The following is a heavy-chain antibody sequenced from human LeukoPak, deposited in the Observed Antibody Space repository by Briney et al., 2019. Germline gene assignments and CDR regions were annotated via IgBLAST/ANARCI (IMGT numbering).Heavy chain of an antibody. Sequence: ASVKVSCKTSGYSENFYGITWVRQVAGQGLEWMGWTSAQHGQTEYAPNSQDRVTMTTDTYTNTAYMELRSLRSDDTAVYYCAGSLGYCTSNVCYLKYWGQGTLVTVSS. V-gene: IGHV1-18*01. CDR3: AGSLGYCTSNVCYLKY. D-gene: IGHD2-8*01. CDR2: TSAQHGQT. J-gene: IGHJ4*02. CDR1: GYSENFYG.